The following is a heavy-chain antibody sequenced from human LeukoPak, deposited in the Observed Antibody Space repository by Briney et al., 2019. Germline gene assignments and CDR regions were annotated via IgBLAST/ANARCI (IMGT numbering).Heavy chain of an antibody. Sequence: PGGSLGLSCAASGFTFSSYAMHWVRQAPGKGLEWAAVISYDGSNKYYADSVKGRFTISRDNSKNTLYLQMNSLRAEDTAVYYCARDWSPGGRGLDYFDYWGQGTLVTVSS. J-gene: IGHJ4*02. D-gene: IGHD3-16*01. CDR1: GFTFSSYA. CDR2: ISYDGSNK. CDR3: ARDWSPGGRGLDYFDY. V-gene: IGHV3-30*01.